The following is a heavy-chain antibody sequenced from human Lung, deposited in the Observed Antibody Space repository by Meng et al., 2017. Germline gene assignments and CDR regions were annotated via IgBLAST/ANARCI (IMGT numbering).Heavy chain of an antibody. CDR3: ARGPTTMAHDFDY. D-gene: IGHD4-11*01. Sequence: GQLQQWGAGLLKPSETLSLTCVVSGGSFSDYYWSWIRQPPGKGLEWIGEINHSGSTNYNPSLERRATISVDTSQNNLSLKLSSVTAADSAVYYCARGPTTMAHDFDYWGQGTLVTVSS. CDR1: GGSFSDYY. V-gene: IGHV4-34*01. CDR2: INHSGST. J-gene: IGHJ4*02.